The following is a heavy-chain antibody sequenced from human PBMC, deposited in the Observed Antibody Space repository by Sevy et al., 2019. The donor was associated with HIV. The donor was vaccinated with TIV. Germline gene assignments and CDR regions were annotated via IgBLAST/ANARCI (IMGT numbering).Heavy chain of an antibody. J-gene: IGHJ6*03. D-gene: IGHD3-10*01. Sequence: GGSLRLSCAASGFTFSSYGMHWVRQAPGKGLEWVAFIRYDGSNKYYADSVKGRFTISRDNSKNTLYLQMNGLRAEDTAVYYCAKDGGGYYGSGSYYYYYYYMDVWGKGTTVTVSS. CDR1: GFTFSSYG. CDR3: AKDGGGYYGSGSYYYYYYYMDV. CDR2: IRYDGSNK. V-gene: IGHV3-30*02.